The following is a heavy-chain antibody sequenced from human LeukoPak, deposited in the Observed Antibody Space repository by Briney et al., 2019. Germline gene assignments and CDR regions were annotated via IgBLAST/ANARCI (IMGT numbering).Heavy chain of an antibody. CDR3: ARLPRGYSYGRNFDY. V-gene: IGHV4-34*01. D-gene: IGHD5-18*01. CDR1: GGSFSGYY. J-gene: IGHJ4*02. CDR2: INHSGST. Sequence: SETLSLTCAVYGGSFSGYYWSWIRQPPGKGLEWIGEINHSGSTNYNPSLKSRVTISVDTSKNQFSLKRSSVTAADTAVYYCARLPRGYSYGRNFDYWGQGALVTVSS.